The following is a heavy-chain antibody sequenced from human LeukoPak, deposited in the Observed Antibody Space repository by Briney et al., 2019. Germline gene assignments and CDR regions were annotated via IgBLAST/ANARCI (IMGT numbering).Heavy chain of an antibody. CDR2: IYYTGST. Sequence: SETLSLTCTVSGGSISSSSYYWGWIRQPPGQGLEWIGSIYYTGSTYYNPSLKSRVTISVDTSKNQFSLKMSSVTAADTAVYYCARQKRVAYCAGDCYSYYFDYWGQGTLVTVSS. D-gene: IGHD2-21*02. CDR3: ARQKRVAYCAGDCYSYYFDY. V-gene: IGHV4-39*01. J-gene: IGHJ4*02. CDR1: GGSISSSSYY.